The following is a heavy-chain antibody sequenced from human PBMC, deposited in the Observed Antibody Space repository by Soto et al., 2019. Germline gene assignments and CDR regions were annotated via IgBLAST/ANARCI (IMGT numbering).Heavy chain of an antibody. CDR1: GYTFTSYG. CDR2: ISAYNGNT. D-gene: IGHD6-19*01. V-gene: IGHV1-18*01. Sequence: LVKVSCKAAGYTFTSYGISWLRQAPGQGLEWMGWISAYNGNTNYAQKLQGRVTMTTDTSTSTAYMELRSLRSDDTAVYYCARDPSIAVAGTYFDYWGQGTLVTVSS. J-gene: IGHJ4*02. CDR3: ARDPSIAVAGTYFDY.